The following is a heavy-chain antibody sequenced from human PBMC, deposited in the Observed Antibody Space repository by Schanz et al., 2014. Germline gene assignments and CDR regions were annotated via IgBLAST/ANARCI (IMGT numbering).Heavy chain of an antibody. Sequence: QVQLVQSGAEVKKPGASVKVSCKASGYTFSSYGISWVRQAPGQGLEWMGWISANNGNTNKAQKLQGRVTMTTDTSTSTAFMELSSLRSDDTAVYYCARDIQYHYDTSGPVGAFDIWGQGTVVTVSS. CDR1: GYTFSSYG. V-gene: IGHV1-18*04. CDR2: ISANNGNT. D-gene: IGHD3-22*01. J-gene: IGHJ3*02. CDR3: ARDIQYHYDTSGPVGAFDI.